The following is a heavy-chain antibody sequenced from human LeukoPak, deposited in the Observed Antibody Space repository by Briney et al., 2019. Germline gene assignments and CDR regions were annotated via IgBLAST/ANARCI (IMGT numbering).Heavy chain of an antibody. D-gene: IGHD6-13*01. CDR3: ARKGYEITAAGRAFEH. V-gene: IGHV4-4*02. CDR2: IYHSGST. J-gene: IGHJ4*02. Sequence: SGTLSLTCVVSGDSISSSYWWSWVRQPPGKGLEWIGEIYHSGSTNYNASLKSRVTISVDKSKNQFSVKLESVTAADTAVYYCARKGYEITAAGRAFEHWGQGTLVTASS. CDR1: GDSISSSYW.